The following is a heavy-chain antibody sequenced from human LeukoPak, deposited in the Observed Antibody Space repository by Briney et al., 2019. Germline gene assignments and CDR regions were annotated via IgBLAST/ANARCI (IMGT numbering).Heavy chain of an antibody. J-gene: IGHJ4*02. CDR1: GYTFTSYY. CDR2: INPNSGGT. V-gene: IGHV1-2*02. Sequence: ASVTVSCKASGYTFTSYYMHWVRQAPGQGLEWMGWINPNSGGTNYAQKFQGRVTMTRDTSISTAYMELSRLRSDDTAVYYCAREYYYDSSGYYSFDYWGQGTLVTVSS. CDR3: AREYYYDSSGYYSFDY. D-gene: IGHD3-22*01.